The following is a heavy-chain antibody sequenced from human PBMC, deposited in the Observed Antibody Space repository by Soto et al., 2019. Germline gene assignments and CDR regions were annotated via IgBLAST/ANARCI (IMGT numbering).Heavy chain of an antibody. J-gene: IGHJ4*02. CDR3: ARVAYYYFWGGWIDY. Sequence: PGGSLRLSCAASGFTFSSYWISWVRQAPGKGLEWVANIKQDGSEKYYVDSVKGRFTISRDNAKNSLYLQMNSLRAEETAVYYCARVAYYYFWGGWIDYSGQGTLVTVSS. CDR1: GFTFSSYW. CDR2: IKQDGSEK. D-gene: IGHD3-3*01. V-gene: IGHV3-7*05.